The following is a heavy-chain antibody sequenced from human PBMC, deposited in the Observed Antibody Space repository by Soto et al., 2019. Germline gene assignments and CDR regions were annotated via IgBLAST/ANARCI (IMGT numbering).Heavy chain of an antibody. J-gene: IGHJ4*02. CDR3: ARVGKYPGYYYDILTGYYPSCYFDY. CDR2: IKQDGSEK. Sequence: AGGSLRLSCAASGFTFSSYWMSRVRQAPGKGLEWVANIKQDGSEKYYVDSVKGRFTISRDNAKNSLYLQMNSLRAEDTAVYYCARVGKYPGYYYDILTGYYPSCYFDYWGQGTLVTVSS. V-gene: IGHV3-7*01. D-gene: IGHD3-9*01. CDR1: GFTFSSYW.